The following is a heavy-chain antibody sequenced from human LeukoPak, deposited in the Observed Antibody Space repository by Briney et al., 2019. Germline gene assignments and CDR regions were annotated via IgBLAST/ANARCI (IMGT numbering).Heavy chain of an antibody. J-gene: IGHJ4*02. CDR3: ARNVLVGATTGDFDY. CDR2: INPNSGGT. Sequence: ASVKVSCKASGYTFTGYYMHWVRQAPGQGLEWVGRINPNSGGTNYAQKFQGRVTMTRDTSISTAYMELSRLRSDDTAVYYCARNVLVGATTGDFDYWGQGTLVTVSS. CDR1: GYTFTGYY. V-gene: IGHV1-2*06. D-gene: IGHD1-26*01.